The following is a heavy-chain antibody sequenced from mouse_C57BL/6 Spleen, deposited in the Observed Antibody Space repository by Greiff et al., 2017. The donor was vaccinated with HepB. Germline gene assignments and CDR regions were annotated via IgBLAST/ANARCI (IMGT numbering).Heavy chain of an antibody. CDR2: IYPGDGDT. CDR1: GYAFSSSW. Sequence: QVQLQQSGPELVKPGASVKISCKASGYAFSSSWMNWVKQRPGKGLEWIGRIYPGDGDTNYNGKFKGKATLTADKSSSTAYMQLSSLTSEDSAVYFCARSIYYGNYAYAMDYWGQGTSVTVSS. V-gene: IGHV1-82*01. D-gene: IGHD2-1*01. J-gene: IGHJ4*01. CDR3: ARSIYYGNYAYAMDY.